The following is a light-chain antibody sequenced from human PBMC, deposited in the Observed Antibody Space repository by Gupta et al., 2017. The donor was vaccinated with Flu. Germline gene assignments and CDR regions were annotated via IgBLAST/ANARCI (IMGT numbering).Light chain of an antibody. CDR3: NSYTSSSTNV. CDR2: EVS. J-gene: IGLJ1*01. V-gene: IGLV2-18*02. Sequence: SATTSRTGTSSDVGSYNRFSWHRPPPATTHILFVFEVSNRPAAVPGCFSGSKSANTASLTISGRQEEDEADYYCNSYTSSSTNVFGAGTKLTVL. CDR1: SSDVGSYNR.